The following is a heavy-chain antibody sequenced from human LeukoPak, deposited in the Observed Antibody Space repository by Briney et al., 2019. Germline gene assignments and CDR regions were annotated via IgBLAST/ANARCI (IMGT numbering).Heavy chain of an antibody. D-gene: IGHD3-22*01. Sequence: SETLSLTCTVSGASMSSYSWSWIRQPPGKGLEWIGYIYYSGNTNYNPSLKSRVTISVDTSKNQFSLKVGSVTAADTAVYYCASAHTSGMDYWGQGALVTVSS. V-gene: IGHV4-59*01. CDR1: GASMSSYS. CDR3: ASAHTSGMDY. J-gene: IGHJ4*02. CDR2: IYYSGNT.